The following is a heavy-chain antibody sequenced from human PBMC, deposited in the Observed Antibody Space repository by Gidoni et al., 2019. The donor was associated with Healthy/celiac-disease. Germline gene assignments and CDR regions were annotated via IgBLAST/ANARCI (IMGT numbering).Heavy chain of an antibody. CDR3: ARQLVEGGYPVLVWYYYYYGMDV. J-gene: IGHJ6*02. CDR2: ISSSSSYI. CDR1: GFTFSSYS. V-gene: IGHV3-21*01. D-gene: IGHD3-22*01. Sequence: EVQLVESGGGLVKPGGSLRLSCAASGFTFSSYSMNWVLQAPGKGLEWVSSISSSSSYIYYVDSVKGRFTISRDNAKNSLYLQMNSLRAEDTAVYYCARQLVEGGYPVLVWYYYYYGMDVWGQGTTVTVSS.